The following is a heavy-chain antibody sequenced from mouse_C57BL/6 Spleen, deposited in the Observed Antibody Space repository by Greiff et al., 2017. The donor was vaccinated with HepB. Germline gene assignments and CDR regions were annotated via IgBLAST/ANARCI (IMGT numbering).Heavy chain of an antibody. J-gene: IGHJ1*03. D-gene: IGHD1-1*01. CDR1: GYSFTDYN. Sequence: VQLKQSGPELVKPGASVKISCKASGYSFTDYNMNWVKQSNGKSLEWIGVINPNYGTTSYNQKFKGKATLTVDQSSSTAYMQLNSLTSEDSAVYYCARSLYYYGSSYGGYFDVWGTGTTVTVSS. CDR2: INPNYGTT. V-gene: IGHV1-39*01. CDR3: ARSLYYYGSSYGGYFDV.